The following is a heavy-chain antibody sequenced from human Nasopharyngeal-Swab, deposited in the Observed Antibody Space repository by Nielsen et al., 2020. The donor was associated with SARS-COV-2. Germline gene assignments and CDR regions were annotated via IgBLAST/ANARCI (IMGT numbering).Heavy chain of an antibody. CDR3: ASSPYDFWSGYRFDY. Sequence: WIRQPPGKGLEWIGYIYYSGSTNYNPSLKSRVTISVDTSKNQFSLKLSFVTAADTAVYYCASSPYDFWSGYRFDYWGQGTLVTVSS. D-gene: IGHD3-3*01. J-gene: IGHJ4*02. V-gene: IGHV4-59*01. CDR2: IYYSGST.